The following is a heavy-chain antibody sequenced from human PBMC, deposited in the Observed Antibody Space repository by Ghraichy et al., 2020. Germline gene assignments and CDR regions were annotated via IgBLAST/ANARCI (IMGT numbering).Heavy chain of an antibody. D-gene: IGHD3-10*01. CDR2: IYYSGST. Sequence: SETLSLTCTVSGGSISSYYWSWIRQPPGKGLEWIGYIYYSGSTNYNPSLKSRVTISVDTSKNQFSLKLSSVTAADTAVYYCARSRYPGHYYGSGSYYYGMDVWGQGTTVTVSS. V-gene: IGHV4-59*01. CDR3: ARSRYPGHYYGSGSYYYGMDV. J-gene: IGHJ6*02. CDR1: GGSISSYY.